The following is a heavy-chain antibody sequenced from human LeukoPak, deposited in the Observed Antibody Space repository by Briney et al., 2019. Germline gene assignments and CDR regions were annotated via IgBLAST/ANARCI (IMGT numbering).Heavy chain of an antibody. D-gene: IGHD6-13*01. V-gene: IGHV4-59*01. J-gene: IGHJ6*02. Sequence: PSETLSLTCTVSGGSIRSYYWSWIRQPPGKGLEWLGYIYYSGSTNYNPSLKSRVTISVDTSKNQFSLKLSSVTAADTAVYYCARVAGYSSFYYFQAMDVWGQGTTVTVSS. CDR1: GGSIRSYY. CDR3: ARVAGYSSFYYFQAMDV. CDR2: IYYSGST.